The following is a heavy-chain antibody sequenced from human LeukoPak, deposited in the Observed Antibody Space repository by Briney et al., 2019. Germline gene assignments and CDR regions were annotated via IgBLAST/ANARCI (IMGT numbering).Heavy chain of an antibody. J-gene: IGHJ6*02. D-gene: IGHD3-22*01. CDR3: ARQGSSGYYAQSYYYYYGMDV. V-gene: IGHV4-39*01. CDR2: IYYSGST. Sequence: SETLSLTCTVSGGSISSSSYYWGWIRQPPGKGLEWIGSIYYSGSTYYNPSLKSRVTISVDTSENQFSLKLSSVTAADTAVYYCARQGSSGYYAQSYYYYYGMDVWGQGTTVTVSS. CDR1: GGSISSSSYY.